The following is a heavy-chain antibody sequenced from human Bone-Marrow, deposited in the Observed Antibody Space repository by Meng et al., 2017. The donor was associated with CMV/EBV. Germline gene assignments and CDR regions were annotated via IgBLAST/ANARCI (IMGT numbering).Heavy chain of an antibody. V-gene: IGHV3-48*04. CDR2: ICGRCATI. CDR3: ATDDGSY. Sequence: GESLKISCTASGFTFSNYNMHWVRQAPGKGLEWVSYICGRCATIYYADSVKGRFTVSRDNAKNSLYLQMNSLRAEDTSVYYCATDDGSYWGQGTLVTVSS. CDR1: GFTFSNYN. D-gene: IGHD2-2*03. J-gene: IGHJ4*02.